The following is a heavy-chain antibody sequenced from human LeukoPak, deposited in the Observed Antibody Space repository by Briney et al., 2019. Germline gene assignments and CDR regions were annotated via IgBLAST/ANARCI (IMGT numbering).Heavy chain of an antibody. CDR3: AKDFAILAAESNSFDY. D-gene: IGHD3-3*01. J-gene: IGHJ4*02. CDR1: GFTFSTYA. CDR2: ISYEGSNK. Sequence: PGRSLSLSCAASGFTFSTYAMHWVRQAPGKGLEWVAVISYEGSNKRHADSVKGRFTTSRDNSKNTLYLQMNSLRAEDTAVYYCAKDFAILAAESNSFDYWGQGTLVTVSA. V-gene: IGHV3-30-3*01.